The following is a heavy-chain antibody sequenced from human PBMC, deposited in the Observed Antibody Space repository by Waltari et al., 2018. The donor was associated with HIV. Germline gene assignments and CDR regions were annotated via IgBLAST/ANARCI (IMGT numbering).Heavy chain of an antibody. CDR1: GYPFSAYT. Sequence: VQLVQSGAAMRKPEASVKVSCRASGYPFSAYTLSWVRQAPGQGLEWMGWISGYNGNTNYAEKFQGRVNMTTDTSTSTAHMELRSLRSDDTAVYYCARGVSIVRGVMIRGHMDVWGQGTTVTVSS. CDR3: ARGVSIVRGVMIRGHMDV. V-gene: IGHV1-18*01. D-gene: IGHD3-10*01. J-gene: IGHJ6*02. CDR2: ISGYNGNT.